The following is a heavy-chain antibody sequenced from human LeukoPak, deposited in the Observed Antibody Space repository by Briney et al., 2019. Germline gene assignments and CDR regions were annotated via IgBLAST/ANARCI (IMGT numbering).Heavy chain of an antibody. Sequence: GGSLRLSCAASGFTFSSYAMGWVRQAPGKGLGWVSPISGSGGSTYYADSVKGRFTISRDNSKNTLYLQMNSLRAEDTAVYYCAKALTKATDYMDVWGKGTTVTVSS. J-gene: IGHJ6*03. D-gene: IGHD2-2*01. CDR2: ISGSGGST. V-gene: IGHV3-23*01. CDR3: AKALTKATDYMDV. CDR1: GFTFSSYA.